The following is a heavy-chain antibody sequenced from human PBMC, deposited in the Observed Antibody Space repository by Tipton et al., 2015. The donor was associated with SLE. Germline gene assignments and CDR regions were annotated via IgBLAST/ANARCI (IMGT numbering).Heavy chain of an antibody. CDR2: IYYSGST. CDR3: ASGARYLGGY. V-gene: IGHV4-59*11. J-gene: IGHJ4*02. Sequence: TLSLTCTVSGGSISSHYWSWIRQPPGKGLEWIGYIYYSGSTNYNPSLKSRVTISVDTSKNQFSLRLSSVTAADTAVYYCASGARYLGGYWGQGTLVTVSS. D-gene: IGHD3-9*01. CDR1: GGSISSHY.